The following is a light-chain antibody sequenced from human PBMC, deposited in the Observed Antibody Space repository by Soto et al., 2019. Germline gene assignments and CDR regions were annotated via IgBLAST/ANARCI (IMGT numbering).Light chain of an antibody. J-gene: IGKJ1*01. V-gene: IGKV3D-20*01. CDR1: QRVRDNY. Sequence: IGLTQSPSTLSVAPGERVTVSCGVSQRVRDNYVAWYQQKPGLAHRLLIFDASTRATGSPDRFSGSGSGTDFSRTFNRLEPEDSSVDFFQKSGSSPRTFGQGAKLQI. CDR3: QKSGSSPRT. CDR2: DAS.